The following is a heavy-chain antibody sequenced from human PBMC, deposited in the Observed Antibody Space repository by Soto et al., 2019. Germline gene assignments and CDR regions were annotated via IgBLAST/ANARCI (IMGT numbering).Heavy chain of an antibody. J-gene: IGHJ6*02. CDR2: IYHRGST. Sequence: QVQLQESGPGLVKPSGTLSLTCAVSGGSISSSNWWSWVRHPPGKGLEWIGEIYHRGSTNYNPSLKSRVTISVAKTMNQFFLKLSSVTAADTAVYYCARDGRGGSSGWYGPNYYYGMDVWGQGTTVTVSS. CDR1: GGSISSSNW. D-gene: IGHD6-19*01. CDR3: ARDGRGGSSGWYGPNYYYGMDV. V-gene: IGHV4-4*02.